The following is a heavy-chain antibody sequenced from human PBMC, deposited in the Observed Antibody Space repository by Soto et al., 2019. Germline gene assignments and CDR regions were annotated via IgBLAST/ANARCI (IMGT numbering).Heavy chain of an antibody. J-gene: IGHJ4*02. V-gene: IGHV3-9*01. CDR3: AKDKQGGTYFSGLDY. D-gene: IGHD1-26*01. CDR2: ITRNSGNK. Sequence: GGSLRLSCAASGFSFGSYAVHRVRQLPGKGLEWVSGITRNSGNKAYADSVKGRFIVSRDDAKNSLYLQMNSLRPEDTALYYCAKDKQGGTYFSGLDYWGQGTLVTVSS. CDR1: GFSFGSYA.